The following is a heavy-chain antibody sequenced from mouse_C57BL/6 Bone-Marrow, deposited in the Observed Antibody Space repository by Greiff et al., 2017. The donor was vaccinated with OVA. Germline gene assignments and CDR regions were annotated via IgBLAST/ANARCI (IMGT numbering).Heavy chain of an antibody. D-gene: IGHD4-1*01. CDR1: GYTFTSYW. Sequence: QVQLQQPGAELVMPGASVKLSCKASGYTFTSYWMHWVKQRPGQGLEWIGEIDPSDSYTNYNQKFKGKSTLTVDKSSSTAYMQLSSLTSEDSAVDYCARRNLGEYCDYWGQGTTLTVSS. J-gene: IGHJ2*01. CDR2: IDPSDSYT. V-gene: IGHV1-69*01. CDR3: ARRNLGEYCDY.